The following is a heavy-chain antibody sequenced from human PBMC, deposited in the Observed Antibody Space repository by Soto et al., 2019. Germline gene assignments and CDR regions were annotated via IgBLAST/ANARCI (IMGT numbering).Heavy chain of an antibody. CDR3: ARVRSYNSSGYYFDL. Sequence: QVQLVQSGAEVKKPGSSVKVSCKASGGTFSSYAISWVRQAPGQGLEWMGGIIPIFGTANYAQKFQGRVTITADESTSPGYLELSSLRSEFTALYYCARVRSYNSSGYYFDLWGRVTLVTVSS. J-gene: IGHJ2*01. V-gene: IGHV1-69*12. D-gene: IGHD3-22*01. CDR2: IIPIFGTA. CDR1: GGTFSSYA.